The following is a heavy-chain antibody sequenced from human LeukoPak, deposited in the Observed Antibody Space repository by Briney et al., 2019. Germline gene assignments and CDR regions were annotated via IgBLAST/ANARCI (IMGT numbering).Heavy chain of an antibody. CDR2: LYVGGAT. V-gene: IGHV3-53*05. J-gene: IGHJ6*02. CDR3: AKDSNFDFWSGSPYYYYGMDV. CDR1: GFSVTNNY. Sequence: GGSLRLSCAVCGFSVTNNYMSWVRQAPGKGLEWVSVLYVGGATYYADSVKGRFTISRDNSKNSLYLQMNSLRTEDTALYYCAKDSNFDFWSGSPYYYYGMDVWGQGTTVTVSS. D-gene: IGHD3-3*01.